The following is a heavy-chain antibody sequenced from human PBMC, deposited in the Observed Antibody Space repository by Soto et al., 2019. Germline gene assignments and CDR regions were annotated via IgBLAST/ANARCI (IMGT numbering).Heavy chain of an antibody. CDR2: ISSSSSYI. CDR3: ASIRGNWPNY. J-gene: IGHJ4*02. CDR1: GFTFSSYS. Sequence: GGSLRLSCAASGFTFSSYSMNWVRQAPGKGLEWVSSISSSSSYIYYADSVKGRFTISRDNAKNALYLQMNSLRAEDTAMYYCASIRGNWPNYWGQGTLVTVSS. V-gene: IGHV3-21*01. D-gene: IGHD2-15*01.